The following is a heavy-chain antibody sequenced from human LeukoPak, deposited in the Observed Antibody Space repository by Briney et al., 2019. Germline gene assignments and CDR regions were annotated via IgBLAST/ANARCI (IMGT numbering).Heavy chain of an antibody. J-gene: IGHJ3*02. V-gene: IGHV4-38-2*01. CDR3: AKSNGYGLVDI. D-gene: IGHD3-10*01. CDR1: GHSISTNNF. Sequence: ETLSLTCSVSGHSISTNNFWAWIRQPPGKGLEWIGNIYHSGSTYYNPPLKSRVTISLDTSRNQFSLKLNSVTAADTAVYYCAKSNGYGLVDIWGQGTMVTVSS. CDR2: IYHSGST.